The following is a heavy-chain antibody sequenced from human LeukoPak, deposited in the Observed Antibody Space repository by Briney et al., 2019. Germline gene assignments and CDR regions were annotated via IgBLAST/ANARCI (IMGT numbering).Heavy chain of an antibody. Sequence: PSETLSLTCTVSGGSISSGDYYWSWIRQPPGKGLEWIGYIYYSGNTYYNPSLKSRVTISLDTSTNQFSLKLSSVTAPDTAVYYCARHPLKPYVSDWFDPWGQGTLVTVSS. CDR3: ARHPLKPYVSDWFDP. J-gene: IGHJ5*02. V-gene: IGHV4-39*01. D-gene: IGHD3-10*02. CDR2: IYYSGNT. CDR1: GGSISSGDYY.